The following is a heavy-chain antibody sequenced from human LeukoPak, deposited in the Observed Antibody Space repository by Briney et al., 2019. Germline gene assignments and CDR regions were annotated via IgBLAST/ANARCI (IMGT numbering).Heavy chain of an antibody. CDR3: AKGSGYEAKYYYYYMDV. V-gene: IGHV3-30*02. Sequence: GGSLRLSCAASGFTFSSYGMHWVRQAPGKGLEWGAFIRYDGSNKYYADSVKGRFTISRDNSKNTLYLHVNSLRPEDTAVYYCAKGSGYEAKYYYYYMDVWGKGTTVTISS. CDR1: GFTFSSYG. D-gene: IGHD5-12*01. CDR2: IRYDGSNK. J-gene: IGHJ6*03.